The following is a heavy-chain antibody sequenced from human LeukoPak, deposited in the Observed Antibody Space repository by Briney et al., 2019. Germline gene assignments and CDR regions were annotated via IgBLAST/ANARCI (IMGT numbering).Heavy chain of an antibody. J-gene: IGHJ3*02. CDR3: ATTVVNSDAFDI. Sequence: PSETLSLTCTVSGGSIRSTSYYWGCIRQPPGKGLEWIGSIYYTGSTYYNPSLKSRVTISVDTSKNQFSLKLSSVTAADTAVYYCATTVVNSDAFDIWGQGTMVTVSS. CDR2: IYYTGST. V-gene: IGHV4-39*07. CDR1: GGSIRSTSYY. D-gene: IGHD4-23*01.